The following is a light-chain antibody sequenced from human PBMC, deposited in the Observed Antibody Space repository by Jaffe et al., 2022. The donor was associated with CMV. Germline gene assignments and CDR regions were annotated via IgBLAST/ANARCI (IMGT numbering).Light chain of an antibody. J-gene: IGKJ2*01. V-gene: IGKV3-20*01. CDR2: GAS. CDR1: QSVNDNY. Sequence: EIVLTQSPGTLSLSPGERATLSCRAIQSVNDNYLAWYQQKPGQAPRLLIYGASSRATGIPDRFSGSGSGTDFTLTISRLEAEDFAVYYCQQYGSAPNTFGQGTKVEIK. CDR3: QQYGSAPNT.